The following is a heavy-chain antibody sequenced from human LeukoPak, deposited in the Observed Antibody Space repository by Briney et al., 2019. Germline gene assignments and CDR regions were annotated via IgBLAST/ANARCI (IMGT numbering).Heavy chain of an antibody. D-gene: IGHD4-17*01. CDR3: AKGMTTGPRSVYHYMDV. V-gene: IGHV3-11*04. CDR1: GFTFSDYY. J-gene: IGHJ6*03. CDR2: ISSSGSTI. Sequence: GGSQRLSCAASGFTFSDYYMSWIRQAPGKGLEWVSYISSSGSTIYYAYSVKGRFTISRDNAKNSLYLQMNSLRAEDTAVYYCAKGMTTGPRSVYHYMDVWGKGTTVTVSS.